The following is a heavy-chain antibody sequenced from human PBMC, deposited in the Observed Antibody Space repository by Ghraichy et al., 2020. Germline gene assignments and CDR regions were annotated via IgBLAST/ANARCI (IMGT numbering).Heavy chain of an antibody. J-gene: IGHJ4*02. V-gene: IGHV3-49*03. CDR1: GFTFGDYA. CDR2: IRSKAYGGTT. CDR3: TRDTVGAAYYFDY. D-gene: IGHD1-26*01. Sequence: QTLSLTCTASGFTFGDYAMSWFRQAPGKGLEWVGFIRSKAYGGTTEYAASVKGRFTISRDDSKSIAYLQMNSLKTEDTAVYYCTRDTVGAAYYFDYWGQGTLVTVSS.